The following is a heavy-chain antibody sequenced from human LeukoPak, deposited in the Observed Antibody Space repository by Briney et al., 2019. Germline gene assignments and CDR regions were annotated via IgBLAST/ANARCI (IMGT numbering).Heavy chain of an antibody. V-gene: IGHV1-2*02. CDR2: ISPNSGGT. CDR3: ARDYNFDYYGSGHAGYYYGMDV. CDR1: GYTFTGYY. D-gene: IGHD3-10*01. Sequence: ASVKVSCKASGYTFTGYYIHWVRQAPGQGLEWMGWISPNSGGTNYAQKFQGRVTMTRDTSISTAYMELSRLRSDDTAVYYCARDYNFDYYGSGHAGYYYGMDVWGQGTTVTVSS. J-gene: IGHJ6*02.